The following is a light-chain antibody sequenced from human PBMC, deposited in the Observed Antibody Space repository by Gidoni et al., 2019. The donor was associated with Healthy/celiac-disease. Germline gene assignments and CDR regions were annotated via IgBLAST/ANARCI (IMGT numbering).Light chain of an antibody. V-gene: IGKV1-NL1*01. J-gene: IGKJ1*01. CDR2: AAS. CDR1: QGISSP. CDR3: QQYDSSPPWT. Sequence: DIQITQSPSSLSASVGDRVTITCRASQGISSPLAWYQQKPGQSPKLLIYAASTLPSGVPSRFSGSGSGTDYTLTISSLQPEDFATYYCQQYDSSPPWTFGQGTKVEIK.